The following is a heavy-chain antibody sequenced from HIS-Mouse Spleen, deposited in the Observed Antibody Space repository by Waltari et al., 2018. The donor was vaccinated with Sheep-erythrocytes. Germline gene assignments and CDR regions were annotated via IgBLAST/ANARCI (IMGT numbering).Heavy chain of an antibody. V-gene: IGHV3-30*04. CDR2: ISYDGSNK. Sequence: SCAASGFTFSSYAMHWVRQAPGKGLEWVAVISYDGSNKYYADSVKGRFTISRDNSKNTLYLQMNSLRAEDTAVYYCARVSVGELKYYFDYWGQGTLITVSS. CDR1: GFTFSSYA. J-gene: IGHJ4*02. D-gene: IGHD3-16*01. CDR3: ARVSVGELKYYFDY.